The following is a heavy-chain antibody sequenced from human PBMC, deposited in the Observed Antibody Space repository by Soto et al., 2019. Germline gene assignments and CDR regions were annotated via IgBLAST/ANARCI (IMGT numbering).Heavy chain of an antibody. D-gene: IGHD5-12*01. V-gene: IGHV3-7*05. Sequence: GGSLRLSCAASGFTFSSYWMSWVRQAPGKGLEWVANIKQDGSEKYYVDSVKGRFTISRDNAKNSLYLQMNSLRAEDTAVYYCAESGYDSLYYYYGMDVWGQGTTVTVSS. CDR2: IKQDGSEK. CDR1: GFTFSSYW. CDR3: AESGYDSLYYYYGMDV. J-gene: IGHJ6*02.